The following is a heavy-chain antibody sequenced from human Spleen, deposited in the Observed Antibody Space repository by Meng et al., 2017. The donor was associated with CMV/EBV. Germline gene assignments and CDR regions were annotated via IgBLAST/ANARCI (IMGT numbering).Heavy chain of an antibody. J-gene: IGHJ5*02. CDR1: YY. Sequence: YYMHWVRQAPGQGLEWMGIINPSGGSTSYAQKFQGRVTMTRDTSTSTVYMELSSLRSEDTAVYYCARDRSSGAFFVVVPAAIGWFDPWGQGTLVTVSS. D-gene: IGHD2-2*01. CDR3: ARDRSSGAFFVVVPAAIGWFDP. V-gene: IGHV1-46*01. CDR2: INPSGGST.